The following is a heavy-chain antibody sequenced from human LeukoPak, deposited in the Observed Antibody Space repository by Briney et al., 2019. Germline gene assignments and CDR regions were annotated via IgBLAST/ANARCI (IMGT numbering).Heavy chain of an antibody. CDR1: GFTFSSYS. J-gene: IGHJ4*02. CDR2: ISSSSSYI. Sequence: PGGSLRLSCAASGFTFSSYSMNWVRQAPGKGLEWVSSISSSSSYIYYADSVKGRFTISRDNAKNSLYLQMNSLRAEDTAVYYCARLVGYYDSSGYYHVFFDYWGQGTLVTVSS. D-gene: IGHD3-22*01. CDR3: ARLVGYYDSSGYYHVFFDY. V-gene: IGHV3-21*01.